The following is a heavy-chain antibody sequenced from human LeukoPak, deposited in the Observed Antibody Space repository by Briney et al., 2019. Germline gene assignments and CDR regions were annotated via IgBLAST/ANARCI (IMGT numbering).Heavy chain of an antibody. Sequence: GESLKISCKGSGYSFNTNWIGWVRHMPGKGLEWMGIIYPYDSDTRYSPSFQGQVTISADRSISTAYLQWTSLKASDTAMYYCARQEPRVWPVDAFGIWGQGTMVTVSS. CDR2: IYPYDSDT. CDR1: GYSFNTNW. CDR3: ARQEPRVWPVDAFGI. V-gene: IGHV5-51*01. D-gene: IGHD6-19*01. J-gene: IGHJ3*02.